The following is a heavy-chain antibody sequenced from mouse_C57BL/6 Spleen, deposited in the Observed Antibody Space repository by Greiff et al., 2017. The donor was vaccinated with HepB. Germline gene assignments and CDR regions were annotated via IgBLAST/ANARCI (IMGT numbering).Heavy chain of an antibody. V-gene: IGHV5-17*01. J-gene: IGHJ2*01. Sequence: EVKLMESGGGLVKPGGSLKLSCAASGFTFSDYGMHWVRQAPEKGLEWVAYISSGSSTIYYADTVKGRFTISRDNTKNNLFLQITSLRSEDTAMYYCARQGHYYGSTYFDYWGQGTTLTVSS. CDR1: GFTFSDYG. D-gene: IGHD1-1*01. CDR2: ISSGSSTI. CDR3: ARQGHYYGSTYFDY.